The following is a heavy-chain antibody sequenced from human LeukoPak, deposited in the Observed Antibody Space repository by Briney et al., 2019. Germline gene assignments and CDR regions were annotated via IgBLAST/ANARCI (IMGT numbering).Heavy chain of an antibody. Sequence: GGSLRLSCAASGFTLSSFEMNWVRQAPGKGLEWVSYISSTGTTTYYADSVKGRFTISRDNAKNSLYLPMNSLTAEDTAVYYCARAGPWGQGPLVTVSS. CDR3: ARAGP. V-gene: IGHV3-48*03. J-gene: IGHJ5*02. CDR1: GFTLSSFE. CDR2: ISSTGTTT.